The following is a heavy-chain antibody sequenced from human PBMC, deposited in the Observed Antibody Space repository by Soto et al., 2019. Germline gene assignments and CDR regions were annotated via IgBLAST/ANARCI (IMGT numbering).Heavy chain of an antibody. CDR2: IYHSGST. D-gene: IGHD3-3*01. CDR1: GGSISSGGYS. J-gene: IGHJ4*02. Sequence: SETLSLTCAVSGGSISSGGYSWSWIRQPPGKGLEWIGYIYHSGSTYYNPSLKSRVTISRDNSKNTLYLQMNSLRAEDTAVYYCAKDSRATRLTPAFRTIFGVYWGQGTLVTVSS. CDR3: AKDSRATRLTPAFRTIFGVY. V-gene: IGHV4-30-2*01.